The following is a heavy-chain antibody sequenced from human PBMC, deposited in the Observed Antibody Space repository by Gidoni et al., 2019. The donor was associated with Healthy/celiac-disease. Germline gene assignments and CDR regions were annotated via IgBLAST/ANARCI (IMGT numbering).Heavy chain of an antibody. Sequence: EVQLVESGGGLVQPGGSLRLSCAASGFTFSSYWMHWVRQAPGKGLVWVSRINSDGSSTSYADSVKGRFTISRDNAKNTLYLQMNSLRAEDTAVYYCAREGDIILLAGGMDVWGQGTTVTVSS. D-gene: IGHD2-15*01. J-gene: IGHJ6*02. CDR3: AREGDIILLAGGMDV. CDR1: GFTFSSYW. CDR2: INSDGSST. V-gene: IGHV3-74*01.